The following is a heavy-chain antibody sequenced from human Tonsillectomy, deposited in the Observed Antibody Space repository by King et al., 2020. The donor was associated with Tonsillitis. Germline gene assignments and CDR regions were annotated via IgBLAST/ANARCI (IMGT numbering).Heavy chain of an antibody. V-gene: IGHV4-31*03. CDR1: GDSLTSGGYF. Sequence: VQLQESGPGLVRPSQTLSLICSVSGDSLTSGGYFWSWIRQPPDKGLEWIGSIYHSGPTYHTPSLRGRLFMSVYTSKNQFSLRLTSVTAPDTAVYYCARNRDYGDYVDFWGQGTLVAVSS. J-gene: IGHJ4*02. CDR3: ARNRDYGDYVDF. CDR2: IYHSGPT. D-gene: IGHD4-17*01.